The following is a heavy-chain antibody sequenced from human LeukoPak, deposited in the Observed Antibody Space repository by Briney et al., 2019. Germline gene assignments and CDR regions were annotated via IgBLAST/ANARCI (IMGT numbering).Heavy chain of an antibody. J-gene: IGHJ5*02. V-gene: IGHV1-46*01. CDR1: GFTFTAYW. CDR2: VNPTADNR. CDR3: ARDNSRREGGTTFWWFDP. Sequence: ASVKVSCKASGFTFTAYWMHWVRQAPGQGLEWMGVVNPTADNRVYAQKFQGRVTMTRDTSTSTAYMELSSLRSGDTAVYFCARDNSRREGGTTFWWFDPWGQGTLVTVSS. D-gene: IGHD1-26*01.